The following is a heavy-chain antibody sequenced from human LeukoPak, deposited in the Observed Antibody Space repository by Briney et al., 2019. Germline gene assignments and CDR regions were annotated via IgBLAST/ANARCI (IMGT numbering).Heavy chain of an antibody. J-gene: IGHJ4*02. D-gene: IGHD1-26*01. CDR2: IRFDASNT. CDR1: GFTFSGYG. CDR3: ARVRASSYFDY. V-gene: IGHV3-30*02. Sequence: GGSLRLSCAASGFTFSGYGMHWVRQAPGKGLEWVAFIRFDASNTYYADSVKGRFTISRDNAKNSLYLQMNSLRAEDTAVYYCARVRASSYFDYWGQGTLVTVSS.